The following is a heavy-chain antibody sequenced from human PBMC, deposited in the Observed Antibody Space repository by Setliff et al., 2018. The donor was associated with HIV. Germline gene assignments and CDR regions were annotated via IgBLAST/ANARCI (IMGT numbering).Heavy chain of an antibody. Sequence: KPSETLSLTCTVSGGSISSGSYYWNWIRQPAGKGLEWIGHIYSSGSTNYNPSLKSRVTISVDTSKNQFSLKLSSVTAADTAVYYCARLAASIAARRRFDYWGQGTLVTVSS. CDR3: ARLAASIAARRRFDY. CDR1: GGSISSGSYY. J-gene: IGHJ4*02. CDR2: IYSSGST. V-gene: IGHV4-61*09. D-gene: IGHD6-6*01.